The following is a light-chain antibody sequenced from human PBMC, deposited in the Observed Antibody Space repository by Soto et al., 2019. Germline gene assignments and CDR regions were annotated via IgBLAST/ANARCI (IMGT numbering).Light chain of an antibody. CDR3: QQHFNGPIT. CDR1: QSVSSD. Sequence: EIVLTQSPATLSVSPGEGATLSCRASQSVSSDLAWYQQKPGQAPRLLIYGASNRATGIPARFSGSGSGTDFTLTISSLEPEDFAVYYCQQHFNGPITFGQGTRLEI. V-gene: IGKV3-11*01. CDR2: GAS. J-gene: IGKJ5*01.